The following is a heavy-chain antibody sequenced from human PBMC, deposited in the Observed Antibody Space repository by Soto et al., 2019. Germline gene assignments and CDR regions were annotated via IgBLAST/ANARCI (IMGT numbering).Heavy chain of an antibody. D-gene: IGHD6-13*01. CDR1: GYTFTSYG. J-gene: IGHJ5*02. Sequence: GASVKVSCKASGYTFTSYGISWVRQAPGQGLEWMGWISAYNGNTNYAQKLQGRVTMTTDTSTSTAYMELRSLRSDDTAVYYCARVSAAAVPNWFDPWGQGTLVTVSS. V-gene: IGHV1-18*01. CDR3: ARVSAAAVPNWFDP. CDR2: ISAYNGNT.